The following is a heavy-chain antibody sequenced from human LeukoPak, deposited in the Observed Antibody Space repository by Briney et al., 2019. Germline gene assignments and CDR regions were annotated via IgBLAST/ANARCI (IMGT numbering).Heavy chain of an antibody. CDR3: VLPYDYGDYVFDY. Sequence: GGSLRLSCAASGFTFSSYAMSWVRQALGKGLEWVSAISGSGGSTYYADSVKGRFTISRDNSKNTLYLQMNSLRAEDTAVYYCVLPYDYGDYVFDYWGQGTLVTVSS. V-gene: IGHV3-23*01. CDR1: GFTFSSYA. J-gene: IGHJ4*02. D-gene: IGHD4-17*01. CDR2: ISGSGGST.